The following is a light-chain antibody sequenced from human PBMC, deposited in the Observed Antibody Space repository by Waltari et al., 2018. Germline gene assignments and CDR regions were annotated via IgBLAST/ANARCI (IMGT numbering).Light chain of an antibody. CDR3: CSYAGSRSLV. CDR1: SRHVGNYNL. V-gene: IGLV2-23*01. Sequence: QPALTQPASVSGPPGQSTTTPCTGTSRHVGNYNLVSCYQKDPGKAPKLMIYEGSTRASGVSNRFAGCKSGNTASLTISGLQAEDEADYCCCSYAGSRSLVFGGGTKLTVL. CDR2: EGS. J-gene: IGLJ2*01.